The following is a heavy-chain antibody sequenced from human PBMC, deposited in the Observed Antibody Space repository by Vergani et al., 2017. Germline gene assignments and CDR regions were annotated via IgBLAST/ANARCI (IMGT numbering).Heavy chain of an antibody. Sequence: EVQLVESGGGLVQPGRSLRLSCAASGFTFSSYAMHWVRQAPGKGLEWVSGIRWNSGSIGYADSVKGRFTISRDNAKNSLYLQMNSLRAEDTALYYCAKDRVAVAAYYFDYWGQGTLVTVSS. V-gene: IGHV3-9*01. CDR3: AKDRVAVAAYYFDY. J-gene: IGHJ4*02. CDR2: IRWNSGSI. D-gene: IGHD6-19*01. CDR1: GFTFSSYA.